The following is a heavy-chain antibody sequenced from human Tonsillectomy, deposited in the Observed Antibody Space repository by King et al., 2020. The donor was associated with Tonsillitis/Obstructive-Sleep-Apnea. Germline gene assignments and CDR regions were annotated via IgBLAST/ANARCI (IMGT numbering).Heavy chain of an antibody. CDR3: ARGGGFFVVVIRGDY. D-gene: IGHD3-3*01. V-gene: IGHV3-66*01. Sequence: VQLVESGGGLVQPGGSLRLSCAASGFTVSSNYMSWVRQAPGKGLEWVSVIYSGGSTYYADSVKGRFTISRDNSKNTMYLQMNSLRAEDTAVYYCARGGGFFVVVIRGDYWGQGTLVTVSS. CDR1: GFTVSSNY. J-gene: IGHJ4*02. CDR2: IYSGGST.